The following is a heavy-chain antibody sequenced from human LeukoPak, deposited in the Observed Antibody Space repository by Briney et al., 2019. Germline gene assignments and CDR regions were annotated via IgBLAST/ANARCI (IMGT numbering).Heavy chain of an antibody. J-gene: IGHJ4*02. CDR2: ISRIGSTI. CDR3: ARDREVDY. V-gene: IGHV3-48*03. CDR1: GFTFSRYE. Sequence: GGSLRLSCAASGFTFSRYEMNWVRQAPGKGLEWVSYISRIGSTIYYADSVKGRFTISRDNAKNSLYLQMNSLRAENTAVYYCARDREVDYWGQGTLVTVSS.